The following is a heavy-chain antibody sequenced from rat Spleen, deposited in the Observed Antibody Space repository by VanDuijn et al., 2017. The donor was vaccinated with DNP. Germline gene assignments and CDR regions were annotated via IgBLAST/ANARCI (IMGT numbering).Heavy chain of an antibody. CDR3: ARSRYYDGYYHGFDY. D-gene: IGHD1-12*03. J-gene: IGHJ2*01. CDR2: IGYSGST. Sequence: EVQLQESGPGFVKPSQSLSLTCSVTGYSITSDYWAWIRKFPGNKMEWMGYIGYSGSTSYNPSLKSRISITRDTSKNQFFLQLNSVNTDDTATHYCARSRYYDGYYHGFDYWGQGVMVTVSS. CDR1: GYSITSDY. V-gene: IGHV3-1*01.